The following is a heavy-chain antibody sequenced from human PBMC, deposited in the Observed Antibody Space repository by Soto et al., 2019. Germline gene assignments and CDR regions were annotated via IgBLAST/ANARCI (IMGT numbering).Heavy chain of an antibody. V-gene: IGHV3-30*18. CDR2: ISFDGSNK. CDR3: AKHRRAGQWLAYFDY. J-gene: IGHJ4*02. Sequence: QVQLVESGGGVVQPGRSLRLSCAASGFSFSSFSMHWVRQAPGKGLEWVAVISFDGSNKYYADSVKGRFTISRDNSKNTLYLQMNSMRAQDTAVYYCAKHRRAGQWLAYFDYWGQGTLVTVSS. D-gene: IGHD6-19*01. CDR1: GFSFSSFS.